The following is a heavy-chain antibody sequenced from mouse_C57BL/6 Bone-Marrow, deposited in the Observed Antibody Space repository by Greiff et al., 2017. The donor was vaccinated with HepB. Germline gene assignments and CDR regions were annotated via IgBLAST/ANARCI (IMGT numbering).Heavy chain of an antibody. J-gene: IGHJ1*03. D-gene: IGHD2-3*01. CDR1: GYTFTSYG. V-gene: IGHV1-81*01. Sequence: VQLQQSGAELARPGASVKLSCKASGYTFTSYGISWVKQRTGQGLEWIGEIYPRSGNTYYNEKFKGKATLTADKSSSTAYMELRSLTSEDSAVYFCARRWLLRWYFDVWGTGTTVTVSS. CDR3: ARRWLLRWYFDV. CDR2: IYPRSGNT.